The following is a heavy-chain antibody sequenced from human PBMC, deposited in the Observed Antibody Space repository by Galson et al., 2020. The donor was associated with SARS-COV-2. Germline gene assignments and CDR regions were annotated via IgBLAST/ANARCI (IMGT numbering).Heavy chain of an antibody. Sequence: SETLSLTCTVSGGSISTDGHFWTWIRQPPRKGLEWIGYIYHSGTTYYNPSLKSRLNIAVDTSQNQFSLRLRSVTAADTAVYFCARTSGELDVWGQGTMVTVSS. CDR1: GGSISTDGHF. CDR2: IYHSGTT. J-gene: IGHJ3*01. V-gene: IGHV4-31*03. CDR3: ARTSGELDV. D-gene: IGHD1-26*01.